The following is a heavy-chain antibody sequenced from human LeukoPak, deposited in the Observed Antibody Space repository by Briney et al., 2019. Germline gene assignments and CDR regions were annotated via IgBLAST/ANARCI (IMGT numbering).Heavy chain of an antibody. CDR3: ARESVETTVEFDP. CDR2: IIPILGIA. V-gene: IGHV1-69*04. CDR1: GGTFSSYA. Sequence: SVKVSCKASGGTFSSYAISWVRQAPGQGLEWMGRIIPILGIANYAQKFQGRVTITADKSTSTAYMELSSLRSEDTAVYYCARESVETTVEFDPWGQGTLVTVSS. J-gene: IGHJ5*02. D-gene: IGHD4-23*01.